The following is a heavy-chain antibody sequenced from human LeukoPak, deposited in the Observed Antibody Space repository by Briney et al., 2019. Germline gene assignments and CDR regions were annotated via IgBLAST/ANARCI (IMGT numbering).Heavy chain of an antibody. CDR2: IYYSGST. D-gene: IGHD2-2*01. CDR1: GYSISSGYY. CDR3: ASTNCSSASCYGANWFDP. V-gene: IGHV4-30-4*08. Sequence: PSETLSLTCAVSGYSISSGYYWGWIRQPPGKGLEWIGYIYYSGSTFHYNPSLKSRVNISVDTSKNQFSLRLSSVTAVDTAVYYCASTNCSSASCYGANWFDPWGQGTLVTVSS. J-gene: IGHJ5*02.